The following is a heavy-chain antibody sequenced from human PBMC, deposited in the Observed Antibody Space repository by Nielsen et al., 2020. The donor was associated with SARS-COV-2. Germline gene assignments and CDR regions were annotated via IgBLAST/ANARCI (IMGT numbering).Heavy chain of an antibody. D-gene: IGHD3-22*01. V-gene: IGHV7-4-1*02. CDR3: ARDSNGYDTSGFDY. J-gene: IGHJ4*02. CDR1: GYTFTNYA. Sequence: ASVKVSCKASGYTFTNYAMNWVRQAPGQGLEWMGWINTNTGHPMYAQGFTGRFVFSLDTSVSTAYLQITSLKAEDTAVYYCARDSNGYDTSGFDYWGQGTLATVSS. CDR2: INTNTGHP.